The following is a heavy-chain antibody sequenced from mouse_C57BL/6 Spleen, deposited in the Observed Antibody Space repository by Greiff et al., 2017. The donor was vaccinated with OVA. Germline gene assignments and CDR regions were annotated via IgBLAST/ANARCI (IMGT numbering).Heavy chain of an antibody. D-gene: IGHD1-2*01. J-gene: IGHJ3*01. Sequence: EVKVEESGGGLVQPKGSLKLSCAASGFSFNTYAMNWVRQAPGKGLEWVARIRSKSNNYATYYADSVKDRFTISRDDSESMLYLQMNNLKTEDTAMYYCVRHGYKGMAYWGQGTLVTVSA. CDR1: GFSFNTYA. V-gene: IGHV10-1*01. CDR3: VRHGYKGMAY. CDR2: IRSKSNNYAT.